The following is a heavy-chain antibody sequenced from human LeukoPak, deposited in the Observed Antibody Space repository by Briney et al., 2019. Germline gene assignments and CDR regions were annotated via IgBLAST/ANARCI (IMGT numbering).Heavy chain of an antibody. CDR1: GFTFSSYG. V-gene: IGHV3-30*18. CDR3: ANSARAYYGSGAPLDY. CDR2: ISYDGSNK. Sequence: GGSLRLSCAASGFTFSSYGMHWVRQAPGKGLEWVAVISYDGSNKYYADSVKGRFTISRDNSKNTLYLQMNSLRAEDTAVYYCANSARAYYGSGAPLDYWGQGTLVTVSS. D-gene: IGHD3-10*01. J-gene: IGHJ4*02.